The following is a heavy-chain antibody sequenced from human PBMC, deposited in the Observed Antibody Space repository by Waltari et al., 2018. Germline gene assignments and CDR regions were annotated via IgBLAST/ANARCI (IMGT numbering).Heavy chain of an antibody. J-gene: IGHJ3*02. Sequence: EVQLLESGGGLVQPGGSLRLSCAASGFTFGNSSLSWVRQAPGKGLEWIAGISGSSRSTYYAYSVKGRFTISRDNSKNTLYLQMNSLRVEDTAVYFCAKVEGGIVTRYYALDIWGQGTMVTVS. CDR1: GFTFGNSS. CDR3: AKVEGGIVTRYYALDI. V-gene: IGHV3-23*01. D-gene: IGHD3-16*02. CDR2: ISGSSRST.